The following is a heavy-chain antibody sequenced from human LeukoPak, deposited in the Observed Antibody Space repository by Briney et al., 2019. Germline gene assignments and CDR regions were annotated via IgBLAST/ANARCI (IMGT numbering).Heavy chain of an antibody. CDR3: AKAQTQLEIYYFDY. V-gene: IGHV3-23*01. J-gene: IGHJ4*02. CDR2: TSGSGGST. D-gene: IGHD6-13*01. CDR1: GFTFSSYA. Sequence: GGSLRLSCAASGFTFSSYAMSWVRQAPGKGLEWVSATSGSGGSTYYADSVKGRFTISRDNSKNTLYLQMNSLRAEDTAVYYCAKAQTQLEIYYFDYWGQGTLVTVSS.